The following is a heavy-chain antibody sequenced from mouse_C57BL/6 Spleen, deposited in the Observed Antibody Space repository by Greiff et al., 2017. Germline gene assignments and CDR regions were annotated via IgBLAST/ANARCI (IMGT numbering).Heavy chain of an antibody. Sequence: VKLQQSGAELVKPGASVKMSCKASGYTFTTYPIEWMKQNHGKSLEWIGNFHPYNDDTKYNEKFKGKATLTVEKSSSTVYLELSRLTSDDSAVYYCARRTYGSSYDWYFDVWGTGITVTVSS. J-gene: IGHJ1*03. CDR3: ARRTYGSSYDWYFDV. CDR2: FHPYNDDT. V-gene: IGHV1-47*01. CDR1: GYTFTTYP. D-gene: IGHD1-1*01.